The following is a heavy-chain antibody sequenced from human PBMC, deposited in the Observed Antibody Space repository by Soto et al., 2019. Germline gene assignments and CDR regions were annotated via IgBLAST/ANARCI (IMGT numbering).Heavy chain of an antibody. CDR3: ARDGDRGLLWFGELGDNYFDY. Sequence: QVQLVQSGAEVKKPGASVKVSCKASGYTFTSYAMHWVRQAPGQRLEWMGWINAGNGNTKYSQKFQGRVTITRDTSASTAYMELSSLRSEDTAVYYCARDGDRGLLWFGELGDNYFDYWGQGTLVTVSS. CDR1: GYTFTSYA. CDR2: INAGNGNT. J-gene: IGHJ4*02. V-gene: IGHV1-3*01. D-gene: IGHD3-10*01.